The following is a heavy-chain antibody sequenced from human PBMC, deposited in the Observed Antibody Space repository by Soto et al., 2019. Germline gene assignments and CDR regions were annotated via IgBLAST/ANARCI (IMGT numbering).Heavy chain of an antibody. D-gene: IGHD3-22*01. J-gene: IGHJ4*02. CDR3: ASYSTNYDDAIY. CDR1: GASISSNNYY. Sequence: QLQLQESGPRLVQPSETLSLTCTVSGASISSNNYYWGWIRQPPGKGLEWIGSIYNSGSTYYKSSLKSRVTISVDTSENQFSLKLDSVTAADSAVYYCASYSTNYDDAIYWGQGILVTVSS. CDR2: IYNSGST. V-gene: IGHV4-39*01.